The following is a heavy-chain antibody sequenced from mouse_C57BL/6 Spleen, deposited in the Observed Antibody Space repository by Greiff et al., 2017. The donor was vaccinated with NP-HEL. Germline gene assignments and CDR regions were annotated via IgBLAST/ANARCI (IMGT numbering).Heavy chain of an antibody. V-gene: IGHV1-82*01. CDR1: GYAFSSSW. Sequence: VQLQQSGPELVKPGASVKISCKASGYAFSSSWMNWVKQRPGKGLEWIGRIYPGDGDTNYNGKFKGKATLTADKSSSTAYMQLSSLTSEDSAVYFCARKGVNGTGALDYWGQGTSVTVSS. D-gene: IGHD4-1*01. CDR3: ARKGVNGTGALDY. CDR2: IYPGDGDT. J-gene: IGHJ4*01.